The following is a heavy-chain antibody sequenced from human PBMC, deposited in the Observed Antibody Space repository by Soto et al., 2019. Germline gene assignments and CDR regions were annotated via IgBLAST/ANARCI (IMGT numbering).Heavy chain of an antibody. D-gene: IGHD6-6*01. CDR1: GGTFSSYA. CDR2: IIPIFGTA. V-gene: IGHV1-69*01. CDR3: GGGIAARPGA. J-gene: IGHJ5*02. Sequence: QVQLVQSGAEVKKPGSSVKVSCKASGGTFSSYAISWVRQAPGQGLEWMGGIIPIFGTANYAQKFQGRVTITGDESTSPAYRGRSSLRSGDRAVYYCGGGIAARPGAWGQGTLVTVSS.